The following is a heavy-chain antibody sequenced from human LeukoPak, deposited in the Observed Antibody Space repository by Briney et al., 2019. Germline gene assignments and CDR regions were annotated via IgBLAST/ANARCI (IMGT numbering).Heavy chain of an antibody. CDR1: GFTFSSYS. V-gene: IGHV3-21*01. Sequence: GGSLRLSCAASGFTFSSYSMNWVRQAPGKGLEWVSSISSSSSYIYYADSVKGRFTISRDNAKNSLYLQMNSLRAEDTAVYYCARCSEARYCGGDCYSGFDYWGQGTLVTVSS. J-gene: IGHJ4*02. CDR2: ISSSSSYI. CDR3: ARCSEARYCGGDCYSGFDY. D-gene: IGHD2-21*02.